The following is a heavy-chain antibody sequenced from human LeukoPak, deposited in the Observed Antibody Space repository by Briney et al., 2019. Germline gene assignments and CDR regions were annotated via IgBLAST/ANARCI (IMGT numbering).Heavy chain of an antibody. D-gene: IGHD1-1*01. J-gene: IGHJ6*03. CDR3: ARDRRATGTPDYMDV. Sequence: EASVKVSCKASGYTFTGYYMHWVRQAPGQGLEWMGWINPNSGGTNYAQKFQGRVTMTRDTSISTAYMELSRPRSDDTAVYYCARDRRATGTPDYMDVWGKGTTVTVSS. V-gene: IGHV1-2*02. CDR1: GYTFTGYY. CDR2: INPNSGGT.